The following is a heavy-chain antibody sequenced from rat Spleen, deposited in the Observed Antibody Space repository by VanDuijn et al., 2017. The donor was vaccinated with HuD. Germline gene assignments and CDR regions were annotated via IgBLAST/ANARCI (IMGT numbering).Heavy chain of an antibody. V-gene: IGHV5-7*01. Sequence: EVQLVESGGGLVQPGRSLKLSCAASGFTFSDYNMAWVRQAPGKGLEWVASITNTGGSTYYPDSVKGRFTISRDNAKSTLYLQMDSLRSEDTATYYCARRTLGAHWYFDFWGPGTMVTVSS. CDR1: GFTFSDYN. D-gene: IGHD5-1*01. CDR3: ARRTLGAHWYFDF. J-gene: IGHJ1*01. CDR2: ITNTGGST.